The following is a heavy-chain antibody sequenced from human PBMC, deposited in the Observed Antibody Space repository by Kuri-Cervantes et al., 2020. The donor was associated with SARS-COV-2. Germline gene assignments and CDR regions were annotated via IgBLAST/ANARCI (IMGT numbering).Heavy chain of an antibody. V-gene: IGHV3-7*01. J-gene: IGHJ6*03. CDR2: IKQDGSEK. Sequence: ETLSLTCAASGFTFSSYWMSWVRQAPGKGLEWVANIKQDGSEKYYVDSVKGRFTISRDNAKNSLYLQMNSLRAEDTAVYYCARDNLWLDYYYMDVWGKGPRSPSP. CDR1: GFTFSSYW. D-gene: IGHD2-21*01. CDR3: ARDNLWLDYYYMDV.